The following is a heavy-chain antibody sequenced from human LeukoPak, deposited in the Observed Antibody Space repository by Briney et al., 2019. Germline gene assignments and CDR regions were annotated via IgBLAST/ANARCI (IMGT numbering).Heavy chain of an antibody. CDR3: AREVRSLRHFDY. Sequence: ASLKVSVKPSGYTFTGYYIHSVRQAPRQRVEWMGIINPSGGSGSYAQNFQGRVTMTRDTATRTVYMELSSLRSEDTAVYYCAREVRSLRHFDYWGQGTLVTVSS. D-gene: IGHD3-10*01. CDR1: GYTFTGYY. J-gene: IGHJ4*02. V-gene: IGHV1-46*01. CDR2: INPSGGSG.